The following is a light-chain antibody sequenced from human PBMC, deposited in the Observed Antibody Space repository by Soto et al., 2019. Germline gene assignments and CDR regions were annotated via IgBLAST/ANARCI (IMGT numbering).Light chain of an antibody. J-gene: IGLJ1*01. CDR2: NVY. CDR3: SAYTVSRNYV. CDR1: SSDVGAYNF. Sequence: QSALTQPASVSGSPGQSITISCTGTSSDVGAYNFVSWHQQHPGKAPKLMIYNVYDRPSGISYRFSGSKSGNTASLTISGLQGEAEADYYCSAYTVSRNYVFGNGTKRTV. V-gene: IGLV2-14*03.